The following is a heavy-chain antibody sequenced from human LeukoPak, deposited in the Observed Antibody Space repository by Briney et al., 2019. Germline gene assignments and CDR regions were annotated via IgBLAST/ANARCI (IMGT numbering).Heavy chain of an antibody. J-gene: IGHJ5*02. CDR2: IYYSGST. CDR3: ARHPTALVSYGLDP. CDR1: GGSFSNYY. V-gene: IGHV4-59*08. Sequence: SETLSLTCTVSGGSFSNYYWSWIRQPPGKGLEWIGYIYYSGSTNYNPSLKSRVTISVDTSKNQFSLNLSSVTAADTAVYYCARHPTALVSYGLDPWGQGTLVTVSS. D-gene: IGHD5-18*01.